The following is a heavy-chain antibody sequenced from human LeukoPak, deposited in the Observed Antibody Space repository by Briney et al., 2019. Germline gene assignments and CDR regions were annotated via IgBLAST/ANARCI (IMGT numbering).Heavy chain of an antibody. D-gene: IGHD3-22*01. CDR1: GGSFSGYY. CDR3: ARGTYYYDSSGPGGWFDP. V-gene: IGHV4-34*01. J-gene: IGHJ5*02. Sequence: SETLSLTCAVYGGSFSGYYWGWIRQPPGKGLEWIGEINHSGSTNYNPSLKSRVTISVDTSKNQFSLKLSSVTAADTAVYYCARGTYYYDSSGPGGWFDPWGQGTLVTVSS. CDR2: INHSGST.